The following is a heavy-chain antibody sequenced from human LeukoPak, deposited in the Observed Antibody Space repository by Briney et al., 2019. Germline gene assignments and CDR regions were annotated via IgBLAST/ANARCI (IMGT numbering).Heavy chain of an antibody. J-gene: IGHJ4*02. CDR1: GYSISSGYY. CDR3: ARDSEAGISPFDY. D-gene: IGHD2-21*01. CDR2: IYTSGST. V-gene: IGHV4-4*07. Sequence: SETLSLTCAVSGYSISSGYYWSWIRQPAGKGLEWIGRIYTSGSTNYNPSLKSRVTMSVDTSKNQFSLKLSSVTAADTAVYYCARDSEAGISPFDYWGQGTLVTVSS.